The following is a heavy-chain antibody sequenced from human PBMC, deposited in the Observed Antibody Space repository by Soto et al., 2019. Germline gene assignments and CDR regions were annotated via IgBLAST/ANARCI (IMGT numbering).Heavy chain of an antibody. CDR2: ISSSGSTI. J-gene: IGHJ4*02. D-gene: IGHD6-19*01. V-gene: IGHV3-48*02. CDR1: GFTFSSYS. Sequence: GGSMGRSGSASGFTFSSYSMSWVRQAPGKGLEWLSYISSSGSTIYYGDSVKGRFTISRDNANDSLYLQMNSLRDEDTAVYYCARAVAGTVFEYWGQGALVTVSS. CDR3: ARAVAGTVFEY.